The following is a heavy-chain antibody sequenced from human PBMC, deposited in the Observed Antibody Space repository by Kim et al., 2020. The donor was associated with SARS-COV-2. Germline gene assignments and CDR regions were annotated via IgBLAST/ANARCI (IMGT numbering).Heavy chain of an antibody. D-gene: IGHD2-15*01. CDR1: AFTFNLYG. V-gene: IGHV3-30*18. Sequence: GGSLRLSCAASAFTFNLYGMHWVRQAPGKGLEWVAFISYDGINKFYADSVKGRFTISRDNSKNTLSLQMNSLRDEDTAVYYCAKDAVLVGAATYFDNWGQGSLVTVSS. CDR3: AKDAVLVGAATYFDN. J-gene: IGHJ4*02. CDR2: ISYDGINK.